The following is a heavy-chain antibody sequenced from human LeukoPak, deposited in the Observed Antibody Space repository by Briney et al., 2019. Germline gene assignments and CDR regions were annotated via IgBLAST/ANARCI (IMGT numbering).Heavy chain of an antibody. CDR3: ARGRSLHCFDS. CDR2: SNHGGST. V-gene: IGHV4-34*01. J-gene: IGHJ4*02. Sequence: SETLSLTCAVYGGSLSGYYWTWIRQPPGKGLEWIGESNHGGSTSYNPSLKSRVSISVDTSKNQFSLKLSSVTAADTAVYYCARGRSLHCFDSWGLGTLVTVSS. CDR1: GGSLSGYY.